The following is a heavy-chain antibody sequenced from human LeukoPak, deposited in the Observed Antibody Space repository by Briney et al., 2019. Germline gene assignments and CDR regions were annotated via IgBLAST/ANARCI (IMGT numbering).Heavy chain of an antibody. Sequence: GEALEISCKGSGSLFTSYWISWVRQLPGKGLGWMGRIDPSDSYTNYSPSFQGHVTISADKSISTAYLQWSSLKASDTAMYYCARLHCSGGTCYPADAFDIWGQGTMVTVSS. D-gene: IGHD2-15*01. CDR2: IDPSDSYT. CDR1: GSLFTSYW. J-gene: IGHJ3*02. CDR3: ARLHCSGGTCYPADAFDI. V-gene: IGHV5-10-1*01.